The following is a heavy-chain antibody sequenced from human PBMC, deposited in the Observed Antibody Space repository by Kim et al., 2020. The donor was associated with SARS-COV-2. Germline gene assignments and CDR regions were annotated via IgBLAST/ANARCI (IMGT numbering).Heavy chain of an antibody. V-gene: IGHV3-15*01. CDR3: TSDLGDHCGGDCYSRV. D-gene: IGHD2-21*02. CDR2: IKSKINGGTT. Sequence: GGSLRLSCAASGFTFSNAWMNWVRHAPGKGLEWVGRIKSKINGGTTGYAAPGKDRFTISRDDSKKTLYLQMNSLKIEDTAVYYCTSDLGDHCGGDCYSRVWGQGTTVTVSS. CDR1: GFTFSNAW. J-gene: IGHJ6*02.